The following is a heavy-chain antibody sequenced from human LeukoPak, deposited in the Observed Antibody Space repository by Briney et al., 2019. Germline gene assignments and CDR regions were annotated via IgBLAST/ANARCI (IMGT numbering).Heavy chain of an antibody. D-gene: IGHD6-19*01. CDR1: GGSFSGYY. CDR2: ISTSGST. CDR3: AKDHDSTGLYQDRDY. V-gene: IGHV3-53*01. J-gene: IGHJ4*02. Sequence: PSETLSLTCAVYGGSFSGYYWSWIRQPPGKGLEWVSTISTSGSTHYADSVKGRFTISRDNSKNTLYLQMNSLRAEDAAIYYCAKDHDSTGLYQDRDYWGQGTLVTISS.